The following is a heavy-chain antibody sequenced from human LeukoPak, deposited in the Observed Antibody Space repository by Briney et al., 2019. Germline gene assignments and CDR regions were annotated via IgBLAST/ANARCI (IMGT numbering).Heavy chain of an antibody. Sequence: GGSLRLSCAASGFTFSRYSMNWVRQAPGKGLEWVSSISSSSRYIYYADSVKGRFTISRGNAKNSLYLQMNSLRAEDTAVYYCARVERDCSGGSCYYYYYAMDVWGQGTTVTVSS. J-gene: IGHJ6*02. D-gene: IGHD2-15*01. CDR3: ARVERDCSGGSCYYYYYAMDV. V-gene: IGHV3-21*01. CDR2: ISSSSRYI. CDR1: GFTFSRYS.